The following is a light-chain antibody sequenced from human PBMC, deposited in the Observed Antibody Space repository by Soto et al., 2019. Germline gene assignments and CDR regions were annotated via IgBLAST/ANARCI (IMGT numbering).Light chain of an antibody. V-gene: IGLV1-40*01. J-gene: IGLJ1*01. CDR3: QSYDSSLSGSYV. CDR2: GTS. CDR1: SSNIGAGYD. Sequence: QSVLTQPPSVSGAPGQRVTISCTGSSSNIGAGYDVHWYQQLPGPAPKLPIYGTSNRPSGVPDRFSGSKSGTSASLAITGLQAEDEADYYCQSYDSSLSGSYVFGTGTQLTVL.